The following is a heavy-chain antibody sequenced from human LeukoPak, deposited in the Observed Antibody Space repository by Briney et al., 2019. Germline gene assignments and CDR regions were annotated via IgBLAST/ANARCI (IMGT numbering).Heavy chain of an antibody. CDR2: IYYSGST. D-gene: IGHD2-15*01. V-gene: IGHV4-59*11. CDR1: GGSISNHY. J-gene: IGHJ5*02. CDR3: ARGSYWFDP. Sequence: SETLSLTCTVSGGSISNHYWSWIRQPPGKGLEWIGYIYYSGSTNYNPSLKSRVTISVDTSKNQFSLELSSETAADTAVYYCARGSYWFDPWGQGTLVTVSS.